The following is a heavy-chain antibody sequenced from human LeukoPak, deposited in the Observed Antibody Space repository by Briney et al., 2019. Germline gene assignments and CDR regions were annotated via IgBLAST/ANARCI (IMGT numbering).Heavy chain of an antibody. J-gene: IGHJ6*02. V-gene: IGHV3-48*01. CDR2: ISSSSSTI. D-gene: IGHD6-19*01. CDR3: ARVTAVAAQRMDV. Sequence: PGGSLRLSCAASGFTFSSYSMNWVRQAPGKGLEWVSSISSSSSTIYYADSVKGRFTISRDNAKNSLYLQMNSLRAEDTAVYYCARVTAVAAQRMDVWGQGTTVTVSS. CDR1: GFTFSSYS.